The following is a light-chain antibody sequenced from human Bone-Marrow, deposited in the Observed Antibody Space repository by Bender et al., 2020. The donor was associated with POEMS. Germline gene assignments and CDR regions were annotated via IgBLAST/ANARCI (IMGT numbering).Light chain of an antibody. CDR2: DVS. V-gene: IGLV2-11*01. CDR3: SASITPTTLVV. CDR1: SSDVGGYNY. J-gene: IGLJ3*02. Sequence: QSALTQPRSVSGSPGQSATISCTGTSSDVGGYNYVSWYQQEPGKAPKLMIYDVSQRPSGVPDRFSGSKSGNTASLTISGIQAEDEADYYCSASITPTTLVVFGGGTKLTVL.